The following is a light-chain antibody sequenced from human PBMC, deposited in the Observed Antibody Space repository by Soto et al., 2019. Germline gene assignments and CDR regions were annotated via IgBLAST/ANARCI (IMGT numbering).Light chain of an antibody. CDR3: QHYNSYSEA. CDR1: QTISSW. Sequence: DIQMTQSPSTLSGSVGDRVTITCRASQTISSWLAWYQQKPGKAAKLLIYKASTLKSGVPSRFSGSGSGTEFNLTISSLQPDDFATYYCQHYNSYSEAFGQGTKVDNK. J-gene: IGKJ1*01. V-gene: IGKV1-5*03. CDR2: KAS.